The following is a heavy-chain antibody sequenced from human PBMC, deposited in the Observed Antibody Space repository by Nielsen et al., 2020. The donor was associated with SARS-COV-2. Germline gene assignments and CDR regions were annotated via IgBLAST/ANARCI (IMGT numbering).Heavy chain of an antibody. CDR1: GFSLGSHY. V-gene: IGHV3-53*01. CDR3: ARDPLSAVALPFDP. CDR2: ISSGDIT. J-gene: IGHJ5*02. D-gene: IGHD6-19*01. Sequence: ESLKIFCAAPGFSLGSHYMSWVRQAPGRGPDWVSIISSGDITYYEDSVKGRFTISRDNSQNTLYLQMNRLRGEDTALYYRARDPLSAVALPFDPWGQGTLVTVSS.